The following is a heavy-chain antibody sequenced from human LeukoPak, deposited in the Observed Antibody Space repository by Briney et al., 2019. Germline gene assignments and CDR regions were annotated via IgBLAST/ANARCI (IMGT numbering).Heavy chain of an antibody. Sequence: GRSLRLSCAASGFTFSSYGMHWVRQAPGKGLEWVAVISYDGSNKYYADSVKGRFTISRDNSKNTLYLQMNSLRAEETAVYYCAKGSPIYSGYFYWGQGTLVTVSS. V-gene: IGHV3-30*18. J-gene: IGHJ4*02. CDR3: AKGSPIYSGYFY. CDR2: ISYDGSNK. CDR1: GFTFSSYG. D-gene: IGHD5-12*01.